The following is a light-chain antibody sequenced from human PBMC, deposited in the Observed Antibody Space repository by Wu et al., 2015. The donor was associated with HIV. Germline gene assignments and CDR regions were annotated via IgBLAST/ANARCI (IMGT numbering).Light chain of an antibody. CDR3: QQYYAWPPAHT. CDR1: QSVNNK. Sequence: EIVMTQSPATLSVSPGERATLSCRASQSVNNKLAWYQQKPGQPPRLLIYGASTRATGVAARFSGSGSGTEFTLTISSLQSEDIAVYYCQQYYAWPPAHTFGGGPRWRSN. J-gene: IGKJ4*01. CDR2: GAS. V-gene: IGKV3-15*01.